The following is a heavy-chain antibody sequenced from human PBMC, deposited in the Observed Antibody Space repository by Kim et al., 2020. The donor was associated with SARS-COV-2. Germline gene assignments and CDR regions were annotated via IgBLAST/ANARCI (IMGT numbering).Heavy chain of an antibody. Sequence: GGSLRLSCAASGFTFSSYGMHWVRQAPGKGLEWVAVISYDGSNKYYADSVKGRFTISRDNSKNTLYLQMNSLRAEDTAVYYCAKASGGFDYWGQGTLVTVSS. CDR1: GFTFSSYG. D-gene: IGHD3-10*01. J-gene: IGHJ4*02. CDR2: ISYDGSNK. CDR3: AKASGGFDY. V-gene: IGHV3-30*18.